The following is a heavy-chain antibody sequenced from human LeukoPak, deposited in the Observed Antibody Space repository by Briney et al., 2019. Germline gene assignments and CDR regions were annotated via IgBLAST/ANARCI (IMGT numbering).Heavy chain of an antibody. J-gene: IGHJ4*02. D-gene: IGHD3-10*01. CDR2: ISDSGGST. CDR1: GFTFNTYA. V-gene: IGHV3-23*01. CDR3: AKGITMVRGVIAKTLFDY. Sequence: PGGSLRLSCEASGFTFNTYAMTWVRQGPGKGLEWVSYISDSGGSTYYADSVKGRFTISRDNSKNTLFLQMSSLRAEDTAVYYCAKGITMVRGVIAKTLFDYRGQGALVTVSS.